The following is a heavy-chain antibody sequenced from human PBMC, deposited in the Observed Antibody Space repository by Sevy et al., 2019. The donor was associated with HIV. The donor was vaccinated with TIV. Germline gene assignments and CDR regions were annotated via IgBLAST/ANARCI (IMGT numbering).Heavy chain of an antibody. CDR2: IYSRGNS. D-gene: IGHD6-13*01. Sequence: SETLSLTCTVSDDSITTYFWNWVRQPAGKGLEWIGRIYSRGNSNYNPSFKSRVTMSVDTSKNQVSLRLTSVTAADTAVYFCARGRRPGGLAADAWFDSWGQGIQVTVSS. V-gene: IGHV4-4*07. CDR1: DDSITTYF. CDR3: ARGRRPGGLAADAWFDS. J-gene: IGHJ5*01.